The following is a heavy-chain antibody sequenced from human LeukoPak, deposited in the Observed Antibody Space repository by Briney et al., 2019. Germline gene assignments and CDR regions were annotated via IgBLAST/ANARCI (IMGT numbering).Heavy chain of an antibody. CDR1: VGSITSYY. Sequence: RPSETLSLTGTVSVGSITSYYWTWIRQPPGKGLKWIGYIHYSGTTNSNPSLSGLVTTSIDTSNYQFSLRLSSETAADTAVYYCARWYYASSGYRYFDYWGQGTLVTVSS. D-gene: IGHD3-22*01. CDR2: IHYSGTT. J-gene: IGHJ4*02. CDR3: ARWYYASSGYRYFDY. V-gene: IGHV4-59*01.